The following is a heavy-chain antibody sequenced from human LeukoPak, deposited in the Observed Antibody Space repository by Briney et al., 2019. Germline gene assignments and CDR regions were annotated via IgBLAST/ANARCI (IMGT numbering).Heavy chain of an antibody. CDR3: AKPMYSGSYSGFDY. CDR2: ISYDGSNK. J-gene: IGHJ4*02. V-gene: IGHV3-30*18. CDR1: GFTFGSYG. D-gene: IGHD1-26*01. Sequence: GRSLRLSCAASGFTFGSYGMHWVRQAPGKGLEWVAVISYDGSNKYYADSVKGRFTISRDNSKNTLYLQMNSLRAEDTAVYYCAKPMYSGSYSGFDYWGQGTLVTVSS.